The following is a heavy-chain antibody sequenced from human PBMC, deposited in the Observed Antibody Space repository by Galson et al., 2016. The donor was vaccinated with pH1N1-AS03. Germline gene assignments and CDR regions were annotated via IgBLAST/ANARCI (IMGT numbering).Heavy chain of an antibody. CDR2: IFPGDSDT. D-gene: IGHD3-9*01. CDR1: GYSFNSYW. Sequence: QSGAEVKKPGESLKISCKGSGYSFNSYWIGWVRQMSGKDLEWMGMIFPGDSDTRYSPSFQGQVTISADSRTPYLQWSSLKASDTAMYYCVRQFDVLTGFFDYWGQGALVTVSS. J-gene: IGHJ4*02. CDR3: VRQFDVLTGFFDY. V-gene: IGHV5-51*01.